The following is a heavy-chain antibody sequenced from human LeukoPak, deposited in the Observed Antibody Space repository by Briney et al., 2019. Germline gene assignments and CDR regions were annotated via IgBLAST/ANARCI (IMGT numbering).Heavy chain of an antibody. J-gene: IGHJ5*02. CDR1: GGSISSSSYY. CDR2: IYYSGST. Sequence: SETLSLTCTVSGGSISSSSYYWGWIRQPPGKGLEWIGSIYYSGSTYYNPSLKSRVTISVDTSKNQFSLKLSSVTAADTAVYYCARGGRVASGWFRSIGTWVVSFDPWGQGTLVTVSS. CDR3: ARGGRVASGWFRSIGTWVVSFDP. D-gene: IGHD6-19*01. V-gene: IGHV4-39*07.